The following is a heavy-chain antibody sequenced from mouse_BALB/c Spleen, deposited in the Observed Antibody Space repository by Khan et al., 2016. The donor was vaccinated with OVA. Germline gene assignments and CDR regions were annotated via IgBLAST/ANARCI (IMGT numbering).Heavy chain of an antibody. CDR3: ARGRGY. Sequence: EVKLLESGPGLVKPSQSLSLTCTVTGYSITSDYSWNWIRQFPGNRLEWMGYISYSGSTSYTPSLKSRISITRDTSKNQFVLQWNSVTAEDTATYYCARGRGYWGQGTLVTVSA. J-gene: IGHJ3*02. CDR1: GYSITSDYS. CDR2: ISYSGST. D-gene: IGHD3-3*01. V-gene: IGHV3-2*02.